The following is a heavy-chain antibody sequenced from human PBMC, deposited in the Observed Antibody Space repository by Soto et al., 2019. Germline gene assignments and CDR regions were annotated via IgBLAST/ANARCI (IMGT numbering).Heavy chain of an antibody. V-gene: IGHV3-30*03. J-gene: IGHJ4*02. Sequence: PGGSLRLSCEASGFTFSNYGTHWVRQAPGEGLEWVAHISYDGSNEHYTDSVKGRFTISRDNAKNSLYLQTNSLRGEDTAVYFCARDRGSYFDYWGQGTLVTVSS. CDR3: ARDRGSYFDY. CDR1: GFTFSNYG. CDR2: ISYDGSNE. D-gene: IGHD1-1*01.